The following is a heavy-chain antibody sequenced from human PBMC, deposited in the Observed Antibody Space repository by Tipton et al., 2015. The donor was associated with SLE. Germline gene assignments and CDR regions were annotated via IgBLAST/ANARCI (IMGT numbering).Heavy chain of an antibody. CDR3: AREGLVDATSTVFDS. CDR1: GASISGGSYY. CDR2: IHTSGST. V-gene: IGHV4-61*02. D-gene: IGHD2-15*01. Sequence: GLVKPSETLSLTCNVSGASISGGSYYWTWIRQPAGKGLQWIGRIHTSGSTNYNASLKSRVTISVDTSKDQFSLNLSSVTVADTAVYYCAREGLVDATSTVFDSWGHGTLVSVSS. J-gene: IGHJ5*01.